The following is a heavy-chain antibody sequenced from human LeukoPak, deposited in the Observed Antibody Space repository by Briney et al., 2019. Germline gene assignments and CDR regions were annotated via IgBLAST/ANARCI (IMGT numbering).Heavy chain of an antibody. CDR1: GYSFTSYW. J-gene: IGHJ6*01. V-gene: IGHV5-10-1*01. CDR3: ASSMGFGEPDNYGMDV. D-gene: IGHD3-10*01. CDR2: IDPSDSYT. Sequence: GESLKISCKGSGYSFTSYWISWVRQMPGKGLEWMGRIDPSDSYTNYSPSFQGHVTISADKSISTSYLQWSSLKPSDTAMYYCASSMGFGEPDNYGMDVWGQGTTVTVYS.